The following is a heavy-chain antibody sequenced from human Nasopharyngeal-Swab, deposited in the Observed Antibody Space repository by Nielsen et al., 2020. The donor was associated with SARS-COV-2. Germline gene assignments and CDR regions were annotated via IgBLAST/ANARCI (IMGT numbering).Heavy chain of an antibody. J-gene: IGHJ4*02. V-gene: IGHV6-1*01. CDR2: TYYRSKWYN. D-gene: IGHD6-13*01. Sequence: WIKQSPSRGLEWLGRTYYRSKWYNDYAVPVKSRITINPDTSKNQFSLRLNSVTPEDTAVYYCARDLDSSSWYPYYFDYWGQGTLVTVSS. CDR3: ARDLDSSSWYPYYFDY.